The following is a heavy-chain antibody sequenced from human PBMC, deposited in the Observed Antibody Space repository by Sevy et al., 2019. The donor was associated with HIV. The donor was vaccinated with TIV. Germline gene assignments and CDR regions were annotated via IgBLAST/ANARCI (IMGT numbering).Heavy chain of an antibody. V-gene: IGHV3-30*02. CDR1: GFTFSSSG. CDR3: TKDLWYCMDV. CDR2: IGHDANNQ. D-gene: IGHD3-10*01. Sequence: GGCLRLSCAASGFTFSSSGMHWLRQAPGNGLEWVTFIGHDANNQQYADSVKGRFAISRDNSKNTIYLQMHSLRVEDTAVYYSTKDLWYCMDVWGKGTTVTVSS. J-gene: IGHJ6*03.